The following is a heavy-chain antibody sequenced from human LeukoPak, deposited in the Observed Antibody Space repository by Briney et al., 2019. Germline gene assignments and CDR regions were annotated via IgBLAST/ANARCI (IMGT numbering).Heavy chain of an antibody. CDR2: IKQDGSEK. J-gene: IGHJ4*02. D-gene: IGHD4-17*01. V-gene: IGHV3-7*01. Sequence: SVGSLRLSCAASGFTFSSYWMSWVRQAPGKGLEWVAKIKQDGSEKYYVDSVRGRFTISRDNTKNSLYLQMNSLRAEDTAVYYCARDDTVTTRVGFIDWGQGTLVTVSS. CDR3: ARDDTVTTRVGFID. CDR1: GFTFSSYW.